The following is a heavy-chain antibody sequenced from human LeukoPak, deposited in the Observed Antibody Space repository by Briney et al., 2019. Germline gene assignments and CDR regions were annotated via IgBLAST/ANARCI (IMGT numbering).Heavy chain of an antibody. CDR1: GYTFTSYG. CDR3: AGGAGDGGLHYYMDV. Sequence: ASVKVSCKASGYTFTSYGISWVRQAPGQGLEWMGWISAYNGNTNYAQKLQGRVTMTTDTSTSTAYMELRSLRSDDTAVYYCAGGAGDGGLHYYMDVWGKGTTVTVSS. J-gene: IGHJ6*03. D-gene: IGHD1-26*01. CDR2: ISAYNGNT. V-gene: IGHV1-18*01.